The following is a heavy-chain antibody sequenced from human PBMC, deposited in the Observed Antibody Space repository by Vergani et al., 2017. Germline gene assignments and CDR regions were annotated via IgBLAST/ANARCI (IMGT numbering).Heavy chain of an antibody. CDR3: ARDLRLLYNRFDP. Sequence: EVQLVESGGGLVKPGGSLRLSCAASGFTFSSYSMNWVRQAPGKGLEWVSSISSSSYIYYADSVKGRFTISRDNSKSTMYLQMNSLRDEDTGVYYCARDLRLLYNRFDPWGQGTLVTVSS. CDR1: GFTFSSYS. D-gene: IGHD1-14*01. V-gene: IGHV3-21*01. J-gene: IGHJ5*02. CDR2: ISSSSYI.